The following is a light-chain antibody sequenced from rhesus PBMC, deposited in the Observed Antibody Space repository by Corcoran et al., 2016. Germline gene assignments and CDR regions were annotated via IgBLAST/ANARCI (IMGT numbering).Light chain of an antibody. J-gene: IGKJ3*01. Sequence: DIQMTQSPSSLSASIGDRVTITCRASEDIYTYLNWYQQKPQKAPKRLIYAASNLESGVPSRFSGGGSGTDLTLTISSLRPEDFASYYCLQYNSNPPTFGPGAKLDIK. CDR1: EDIYTY. V-gene: IGKV1-43*01. CDR2: AAS. CDR3: LQYNSNPPT.